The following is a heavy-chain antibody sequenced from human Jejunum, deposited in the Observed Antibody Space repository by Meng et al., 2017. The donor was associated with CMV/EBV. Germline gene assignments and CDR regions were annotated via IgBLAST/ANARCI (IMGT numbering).Heavy chain of an antibody. CDR1: GGTFSRYA. CDR3: AGGKWELLSLDY. Sequence: ASGGTFSRYAISWVRQAPGQGLEWMGGFIPIFGTANYAQVFQGRVTITTDESTSTAYMELSSLRYEDTAVYYCAGGKWELLSLDYWGQGTLVTVSS. V-gene: IGHV1-69*05. CDR2: FIPIFGTA. D-gene: IGHD1-26*01. J-gene: IGHJ4*02.